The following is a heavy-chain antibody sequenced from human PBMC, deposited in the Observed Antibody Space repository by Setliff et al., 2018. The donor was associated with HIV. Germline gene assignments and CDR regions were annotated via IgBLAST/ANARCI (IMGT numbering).Heavy chain of an antibody. Sequence: SETLSLPCTVSGGSISSGGYYWSWIRQHPGKGLEWIGYIYYSGSTYYNPSLKSRVTISVDTSKNQFSLKLSSVTAADTAVYYCARDRQGAGYYYLWGQGTRVTVSS. CDR2: IYYSGST. J-gene: IGHJ5*02. D-gene: IGHD3-22*01. CDR3: ARDRQGAGYYYL. V-gene: IGHV4-31*03. CDR1: GGSISSGGYY.